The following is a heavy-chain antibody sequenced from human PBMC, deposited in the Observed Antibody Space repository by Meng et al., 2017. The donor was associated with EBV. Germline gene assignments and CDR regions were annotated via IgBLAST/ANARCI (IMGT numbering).Heavy chain of an antibody. CDR1: GGPFRYYA. CDR3: ASESGRGYTPDY. J-gene: IGHJ4*02. D-gene: IGHD3-10*01. CDR2: FLPRLGAP. Sequence: QVQLVQSAAEVKKPEASVKVSCKTSGGPFRYYAISWVRQAPGQGLEWLGGFLPRLGAPNYAQKFHGRVKITADESTSTHYMDLSSLRSEDTAIYYCASESGRGYTPDYWGQGTLVTVSS. V-gene: IGHV1-69*01.